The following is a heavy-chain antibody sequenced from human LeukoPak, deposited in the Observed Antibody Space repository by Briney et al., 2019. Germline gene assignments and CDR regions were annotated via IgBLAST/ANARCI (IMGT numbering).Heavy chain of an antibody. CDR1: GFPFSKYW. CDR3: ARDVAGMDGY. V-gene: IGHV3-74*01. J-gene: IGHJ4*02. CDR2: INQDGRTT. Sequence: QPVGSLRLSCAASGFPFSKYWMHWVRQAPGKGLVWVARINQDGRTTDYADSVKGRFAISRDNAKNTLYLQMNSLRAEDAAVYYCARDVAGMDGYWGQGTLVTVSS. D-gene: IGHD1-26*01.